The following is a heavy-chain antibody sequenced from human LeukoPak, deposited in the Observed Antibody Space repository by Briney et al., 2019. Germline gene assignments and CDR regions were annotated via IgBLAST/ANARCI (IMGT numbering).Heavy chain of an antibody. J-gene: IGHJ4*02. CDR2: IERDGSKK. D-gene: IGHD6-13*01. CDR1: GFTFSSFS. CDR3: ATAPAAADSC. Sequence: PGGYLRFSCAASGFTFSSFSMTWVRQAPGNGLEWVTNIERDGSKKTYVDSVKGRFTISRDNARNSLYLQMSSLRAEDTAVYYCATAPAAADSCWGQGTLVAVSS. V-gene: IGHV3-7*01.